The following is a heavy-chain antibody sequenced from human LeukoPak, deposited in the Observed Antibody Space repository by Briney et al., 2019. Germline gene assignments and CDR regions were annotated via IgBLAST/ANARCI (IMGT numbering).Heavy chain of an antibody. CDR2: INWNGGST. Sequence: GGSLRLSCAASGFTFDDYGMSWVRHAPGKGLEWVSGINWNGGSTGYADSVKGRFTISRDNAKNSLYLQMNSLRAEDTALYYCARLSGYSYGRRMDVWGKGTTVTVSS. D-gene: IGHD5-18*01. V-gene: IGHV3-20*04. J-gene: IGHJ6*04. CDR1: GFTFDDYG. CDR3: ARLSGYSYGRRMDV.